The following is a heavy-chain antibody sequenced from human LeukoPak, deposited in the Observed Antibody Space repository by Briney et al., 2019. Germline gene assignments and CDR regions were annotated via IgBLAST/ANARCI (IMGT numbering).Heavy chain of an antibody. D-gene: IGHD1-26*01. V-gene: IGHV4-59*01. J-gene: IGHJ4*02. CDR1: GGSISNYY. CDR3: ARKSPASGSYGWYFDY. Sequence: PSETLSLTCTVSGGSISNYYWSWIRQPPGKGLEWIGYIYHSGATNYNPSLRSRVTISVDTSNNQFSLNLRSVTAADAAIYYCARKSPASGSYGWYFDYWGQGALVTVSS. CDR2: IYHSGAT.